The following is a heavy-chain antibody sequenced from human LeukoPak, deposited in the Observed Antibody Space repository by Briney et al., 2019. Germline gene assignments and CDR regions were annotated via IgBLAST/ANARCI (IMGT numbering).Heavy chain of an antibody. CDR1: GYTFTSYD. CDR2: MNPNSGNT. J-gene: IGHJ3*02. D-gene: IGHD3-22*01. CDR3: AREITYYYDSSGYGDI. V-gene: IGHV1-8*01. Sequence: ASVKVSCKASGYTFTSYDINWVRQATGQGLEWMGWMNPNSGNTGYAQKFQGRVTMTRNTSISTAYMELSSLRSEDTAVYYCAREITYYYDSSGYGDIWGQGTMVTVSS.